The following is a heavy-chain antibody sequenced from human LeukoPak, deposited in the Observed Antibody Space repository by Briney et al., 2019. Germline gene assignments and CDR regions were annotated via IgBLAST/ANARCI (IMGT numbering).Heavy chain of an antibody. D-gene: IGHD2-15*01. Sequence: GGSLRLSCAASGFTFDDYAMHWVRQAPGKGLEWVSLISGDGGSTYYADSVKGRFTISRDNSKNSLYLQMNSLRTEDTALYYCAKDILPYSMPGYCSGGSCYRGYYGMDVWGQGTTVTVSS. CDR1: GFTFDDYA. CDR3: AKDILPYSMPGYCSGGSCYRGYYGMDV. CDR2: ISGDGGST. V-gene: IGHV3-43*02. J-gene: IGHJ6*02.